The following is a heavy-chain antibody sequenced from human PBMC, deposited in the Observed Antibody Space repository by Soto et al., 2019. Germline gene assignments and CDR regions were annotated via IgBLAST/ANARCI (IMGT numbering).Heavy chain of an antibody. CDR1: GFTFSSYA. J-gene: IGHJ4*02. D-gene: IGHD3-22*01. CDR3: AINRFWYYYDSSGYTDPIDY. CDR2: ISGSGGST. Sequence: PGGSLRLSCAASGFTFSSYAMSWVRQAPGKGLEWVSAISGSGGSTYYADSVKGRFTISRDNSKNTLYLQMNSLRAEDTAVYYCAINRFWYYYDSSGYTDPIDYWGQGTLVTVSS. V-gene: IGHV3-23*01.